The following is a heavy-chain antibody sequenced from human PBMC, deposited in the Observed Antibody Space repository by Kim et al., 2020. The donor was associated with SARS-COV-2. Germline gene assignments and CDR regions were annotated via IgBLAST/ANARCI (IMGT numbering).Heavy chain of an antibody. CDR2: IYHSGST. J-gene: IGHJ5*02. Sequence: SETLSLTCAVSGGSISSSNWWSWVRQPPGKGLEWIGEIYHSGSTNYNPSLKSRVTISVDKSKNQFSLKLSSVTAADTAVYYCARDRGDYDILTDWFDPWGQGTLVTVSS. CDR1: GGSISSSNW. CDR3: ARDRGDYDILTDWFDP. V-gene: IGHV4-4*02. D-gene: IGHD3-9*01.